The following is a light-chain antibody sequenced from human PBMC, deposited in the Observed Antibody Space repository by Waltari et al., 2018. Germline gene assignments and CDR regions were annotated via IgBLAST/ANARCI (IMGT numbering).Light chain of an antibody. CDR1: RSNIGTNT. CDR2: RNN. CDR3: ASWDDSLNGPV. V-gene: IGLV1-44*01. J-gene: IGLJ3*02. Sequence: QSVLTQPPSASGTPGQRVTISCSGSRSNIGTNTVNWYQQLPGAAPKVLIYRNNQRPCGVPDRFAGSKSVTSASLAISGLQAEDEAAYFCASWDDSLNGPVFGGGTTLTVL.